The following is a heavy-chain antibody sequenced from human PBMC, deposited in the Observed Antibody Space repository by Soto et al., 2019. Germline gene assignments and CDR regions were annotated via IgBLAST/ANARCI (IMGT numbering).Heavy chain of an antibody. CDR2: IYHSGST. CDR3: ARSDYGDSNSQYFDY. CDR1: GGSISSSNC. Sequence: SETLSLTCAVSGGSISSSNCWNFVRQPPEKGLEWIGQIYHSGSTNYNPSLKTRVTISVDKSKNQFSLKLTSVTAADTAFYFCARSDYGDSNSQYFDYWGQGTLVTVSS. D-gene: IGHD4-17*01. J-gene: IGHJ4*02. V-gene: IGHV4-4*02.